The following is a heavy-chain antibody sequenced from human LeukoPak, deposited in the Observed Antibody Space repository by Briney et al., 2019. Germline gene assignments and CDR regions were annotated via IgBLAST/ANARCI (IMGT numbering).Heavy chain of an antibody. V-gene: IGHV3-30*04. CDR1: GFTFLNYA. Sequence: PGGSLRLSCVASGFTFLNYAVHWVRQAPGKGLEWVAAMSYDGKNNYYADSVKGRFTLSRDHSKNTLYVQMKSLRREDTAVYYCAREWGAAADYWGQGTLVTVSS. J-gene: IGHJ4*02. CDR3: AREWGAAADY. CDR2: MSYDGKNN. D-gene: IGHD6-13*01.